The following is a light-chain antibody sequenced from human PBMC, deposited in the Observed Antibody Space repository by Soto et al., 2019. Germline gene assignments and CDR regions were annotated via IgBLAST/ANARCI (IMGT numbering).Light chain of an antibody. CDR1: QSVSSTY. Sequence: EIVLTQSPGTLSLSPGESATLSCRASQSVSSTYLAWYHQKPGQAPRLLIYGASSRATDIPDRFSGSGSGTDFTRTISRLEPEDFAVYYCQHYGWSSRTFGQGTKVEIK. J-gene: IGKJ1*01. CDR2: GAS. CDR3: QHYGWSSRT. V-gene: IGKV3-20*01.